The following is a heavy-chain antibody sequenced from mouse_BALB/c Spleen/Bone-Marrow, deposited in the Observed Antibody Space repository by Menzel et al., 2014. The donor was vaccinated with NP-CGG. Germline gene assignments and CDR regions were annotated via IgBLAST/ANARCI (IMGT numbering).Heavy chain of an antibody. J-gene: IGHJ2*01. Sequence: VQLVESGPELVKPGASVKISCKASGYAFSSSWMNWVKQRPGQGLEWIGRIYPGDGDTNYNGKFKGKATLTADKSSSTAYMQLSSLTSVDSAVHFCARGGNYRFDYWGQGTALTVSS. D-gene: IGHD2-1*01. CDR1: GYAFSSSW. V-gene: IGHV1-82*01. CDR3: ARGGNYRFDY. CDR2: IYPGDGDT.